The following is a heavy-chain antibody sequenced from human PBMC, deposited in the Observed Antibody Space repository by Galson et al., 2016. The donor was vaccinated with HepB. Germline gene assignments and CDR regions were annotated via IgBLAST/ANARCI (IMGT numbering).Heavy chain of an antibody. D-gene: IGHD6-19*01. V-gene: IGHV3-30*04. Sequence: SLRLSCAASGFNFSHYAMHWVRPAPGKGLEWVAVISYDGRSKQNADSVKGRFTISRDNSKNTLYLQMNSLRAEDTAVYYCARERPDIAVAAFDYWGQGTLVTVSS. CDR2: ISYDGRSK. J-gene: IGHJ4*02. CDR1: GFNFSHYA. CDR3: ARERPDIAVAAFDY.